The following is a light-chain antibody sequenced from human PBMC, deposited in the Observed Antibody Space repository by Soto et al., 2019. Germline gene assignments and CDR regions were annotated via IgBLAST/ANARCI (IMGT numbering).Light chain of an antibody. CDR1: QSVSSY. Sequence: EIVMTQSPAALSVSLGERATLSCRASQSVSSYLAWYQQKPGQAPRLLIYGGSARATGIPARFSGSGSGTDFTLTINGLQSEDFAVYFCQQYNNWPYTFGRGTKLEIK. V-gene: IGKV3-15*01. CDR3: QQYNNWPYT. CDR2: GGS. J-gene: IGKJ2*01.